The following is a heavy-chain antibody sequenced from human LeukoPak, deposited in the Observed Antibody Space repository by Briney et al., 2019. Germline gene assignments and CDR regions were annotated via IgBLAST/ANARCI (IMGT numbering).Heavy chain of an antibody. Sequence: GGSLRLSCAASGFTFSSYAMSWVRQAPGKGLEWVSAISGSGGSTYYADSVKGRFTISRDNSKNTLYLQMSSLRAEDTAVYYCAKKVKCSGGSCYTLFDYWGQGTLVTVSS. CDR2: ISGSGGST. CDR1: GFTFSSYA. V-gene: IGHV3-23*01. J-gene: IGHJ4*02. CDR3: AKKVKCSGGSCYTLFDY. D-gene: IGHD2-15*01.